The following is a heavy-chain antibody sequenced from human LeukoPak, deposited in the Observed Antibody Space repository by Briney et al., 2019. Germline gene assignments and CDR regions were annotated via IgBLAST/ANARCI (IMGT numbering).Heavy chain of an antibody. CDR1: GGSISSYY. CDR2: VYDSGST. Sequence: SETLSLTCTVSGGSISSYYWSWIRQPPGKGLEWIGYVYDSGSTNYNPSLKSRVTISVDTSKNQFSLKLSSVIAADTAVYYCASQVRSTITFGGVYKPFDYWGQGTLVTVSS. CDR3: ASQVRSTITFGGVYKPFDY. V-gene: IGHV4-59*01. J-gene: IGHJ4*02. D-gene: IGHD3-16*01.